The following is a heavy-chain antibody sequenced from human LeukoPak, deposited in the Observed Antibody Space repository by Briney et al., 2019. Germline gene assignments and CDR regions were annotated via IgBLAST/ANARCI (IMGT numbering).Heavy chain of an antibody. J-gene: IGHJ4*02. CDR3: ARQGAVVGGTGRFYDY. CDR1: GGSISSNNW. V-gene: IGHV4-4*02. Sequence: SETLSLTCVVSGGSISSNNWWSWVRQSPGKGLEWIAEIYHSGSTNYNPSLKSRVTISVDKSKNQFSLKLSSVTAADTAVYYCARQGAVVGGTGRFYDYWGQGTLVTVSS. D-gene: IGHD1-26*01. CDR2: IYHSGST.